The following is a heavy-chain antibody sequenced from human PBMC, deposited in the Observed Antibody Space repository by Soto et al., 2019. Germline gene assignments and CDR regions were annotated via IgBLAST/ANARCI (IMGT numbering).Heavy chain of an antibody. J-gene: IGHJ6*03. CDR1: GGSISSSSYY. V-gene: IGHV4-39*01. CDR2: IYYSGST. CDR3: ARRKTTVTTRYYYYYYMDV. D-gene: IGHD4-17*01. Sequence: TAETLSLTCTVSGGSISSSSYYWGWIRQPPGKGLEWIGSIYYSGSTYYNPSLKSRVTISVDTSKNQFSLKLSSVTAADTAVYYCARRKTTVTTRYYYYYYMDVWGKGTTVTVSS.